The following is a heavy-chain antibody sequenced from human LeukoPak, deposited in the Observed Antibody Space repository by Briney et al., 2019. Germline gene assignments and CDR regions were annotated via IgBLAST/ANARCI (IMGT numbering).Heavy chain of an antibody. D-gene: IGHD1-20*01. J-gene: IGHJ4*02. CDR2: INPNSGGT. CDR1: GYTFTGYY. CDR3: ARAKSRGVITGTTSY. V-gene: IGHV1-2*02. Sequence: GASVKVSCKASGYTFTGYYMHWVRQAPGQGLEWMGWINPNSGGTNYAQKFQGRVTMTRDTSISTAYMELSRLRSDDTAVYYCARAKSRGVITGTTSYWGQGTLVTVSS.